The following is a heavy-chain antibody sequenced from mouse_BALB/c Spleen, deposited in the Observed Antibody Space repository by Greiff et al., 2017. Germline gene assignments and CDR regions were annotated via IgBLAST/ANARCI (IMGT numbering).Heavy chain of an antibody. D-gene: IGHD2-3*01. CDR2: ISTYYGNT. V-gene: IGHV1-67*01. CDR1: SYTFTDYA. Sequence: QVQLKPSGPELVRPGVSVKISCKGSSYTFTDYAMHWVKQSHAKSLEWIGVISTYYGNTNYNQKFKGKATMTVDKSSSTAYMELARLTSEDSAVYYCARDGYSYFDVWGAGTTVTVSS. CDR3: ARDGYSYFDV. J-gene: IGHJ1*01.